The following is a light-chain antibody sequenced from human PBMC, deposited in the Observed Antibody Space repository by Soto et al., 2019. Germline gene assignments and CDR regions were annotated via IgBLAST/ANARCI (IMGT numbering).Light chain of an antibody. Sequence: DIQLTQSPSFLSASLGDRVTLTCRASQGISSYLVWYQQKPGKAPKLLIYDASSLESGVPSRFSGSGSGTEFTLTISSLQPDDFATYYCQQYNTYWTFGQGTKVDIK. CDR1: QGISSY. CDR3: QQYNTYWT. J-gene: IGKJ1*01. CDR2: DAS. V-gene: IGKV1-9*01.